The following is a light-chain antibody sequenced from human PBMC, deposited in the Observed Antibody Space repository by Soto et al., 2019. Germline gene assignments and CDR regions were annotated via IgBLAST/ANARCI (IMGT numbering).Light chain of an antibody. CDR3: CSYAGSYTWV. CDR1: SSDVGSYNY. CDR2: DVN. V-gene: IGLV2-11*01. Sequence: QSALTQPRSVSGSPGQSVTLSCTGTSSDVGSYNYVSWYQQHPGKAPKLMIDDVNKRPSGVPDRLSGSRSGNTASLTISGLQAEDEADYYCCSYAGSYTWVFGGGTKLTVL. J-gene: IGLJ3*02.